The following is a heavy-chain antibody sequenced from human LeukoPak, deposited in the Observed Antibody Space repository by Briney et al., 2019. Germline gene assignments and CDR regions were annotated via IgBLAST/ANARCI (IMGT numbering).Heavy chain of an antibody. CDR3: AKGPEYYYDSSGYYFHY. CDR2: ISYDGSYK. CDR1: GFTFSSYA. Sequence: GGSLRLSCAASGFTFSSYAMHWVRQAPGKGLEWVAFISYDGSYKYYADSVKGRFTISRDNSKNTLYLQMNSLRAEDTAVYYCAKGPEYYYDSSGYYFHYWGQGTLVTVSS. J-gene: IGHJ4*02. D-gene: IGHD3-22*01. V-gene: IGHV3-30*18.